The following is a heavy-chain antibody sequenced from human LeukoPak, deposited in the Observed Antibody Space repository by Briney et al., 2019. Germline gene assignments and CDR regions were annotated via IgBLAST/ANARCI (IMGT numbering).Heavy chain of an antibody. V-gene: IGHV4-4*07. J-gene: IGHJ5*02. CDR2: IYSSGST. D-gene: IGHD6-6*01. Sequence: PSETLSLTCTVSGGSISSYYWSWLRQPAGKGLEWIGRIYSSGSTNYNPSLKSRVTMSVDTSKNRFSLKLSSVTAADTAVYYCARDLTRFEYSSSSAEFDPWGQGTLVTVSS. CDR1: GGSISSYY. CDR3: ARDLTRFEYSSSSAEFDP.